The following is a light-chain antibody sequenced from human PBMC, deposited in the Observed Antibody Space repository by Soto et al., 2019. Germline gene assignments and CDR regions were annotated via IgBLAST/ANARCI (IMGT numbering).Light chain of an antibody. Sequence: DIQMAQSPSTLSASLGDRVTVTCRASQSISSWLAWYQQKPGKAPKLLIYKASSLESGVPSRFSGSGSGTEFTLTISSLHPDDFATYYCQQYNSYSWTFGQGTKVDI. CDR3: QQYNSYSWT. V-gene: IGKV1-5*03. CDR2: KAS. J-gene: IGKJ1*01. CDR1: QSISSW.